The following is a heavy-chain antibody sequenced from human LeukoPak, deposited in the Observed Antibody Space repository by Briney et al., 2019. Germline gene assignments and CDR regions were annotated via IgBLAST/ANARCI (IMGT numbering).Heavy chain of an antibody. CDR2: ISNSGSTL. CDR3: ARDALGSYDY. V-gene: IGHV3-11*01. Sequence: GGPLGLSCAASGFAFSDFYMFWIRQAPGKGLEWISYISNSGSTLYYADSVKGRFTISRDNDKNLLYLQMNSLRADDTAVHYCARDALGSYDYWGQGTLVTVSS. D-gene: IGHD3-10*01. CDR1: GFAFSDFY. J-gene: IGHJ4*02.